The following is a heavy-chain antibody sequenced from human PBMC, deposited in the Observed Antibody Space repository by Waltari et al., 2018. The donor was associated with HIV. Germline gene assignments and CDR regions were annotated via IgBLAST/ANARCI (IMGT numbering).Heavy chain of an antibody. CDR3: ARDRTPYGMDV. D-gene: IGHD2-15*01. V-gene: IGHV4-59*01. CDR1: GGSISSYY. Sequence: QVQLQESGPGLVKPSETLSLTCTVSGGSISSYYWSWIRQPPGKGLEWIGYIYYSGSTTYNPSLKSRVTISVDTSKNQFSLKLSSVTAADTAVYYCARDRTPYGMDVWGQGTTVTVSS. CDR2: IYYSGST. J-gene: IGHJ6*02.